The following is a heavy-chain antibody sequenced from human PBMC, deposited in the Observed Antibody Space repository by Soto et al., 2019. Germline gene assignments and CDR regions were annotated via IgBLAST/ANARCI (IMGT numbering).Heavy chain of an antibody. CDR1: GVSFSSYY. CDR3: ARRGGSYFFAFDI. V-gene: IGHV4-59*08. J-gene: IGHJ3*02. CDR2: IYYSGST. Sequence: PSETLSLTCTVSGVSFSSYYWSWIRQPPGKGLEWIGYIYYSGSTNYNPSLKSRVTISVDTSKNQFSLKLSSVTAADTAVYYCARRGGSYFFAFDIWGQGTMVTVSS. D-gene: IGHD1-26*01.